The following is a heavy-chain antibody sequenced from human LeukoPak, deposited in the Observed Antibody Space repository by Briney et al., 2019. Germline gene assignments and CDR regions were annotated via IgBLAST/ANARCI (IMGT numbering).Heavy chain of an antibody. J-gene: IGHJ4*02. D-gene: IGHD3-22*01. CDR2: ISGSSSTI. Sequence: GGSLRLSCAASGFTFRNAWMSWVRQAPGKGLEWGSYISGSSSTIYYADSVKGRFTISRDNGKNTLYLQMNSLRAEDTAVYYCARGSTYYDSSGQVPFDYWGQGTLVTVSS. CDR3: ARGSTYYDSSGQVPFDY. CDR1: GFTFRNAW. V-gene: IGHV3-48*01.